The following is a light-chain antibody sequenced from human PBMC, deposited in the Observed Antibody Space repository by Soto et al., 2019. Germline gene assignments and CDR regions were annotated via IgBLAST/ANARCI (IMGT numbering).Light chain of an antibody. CDR2: DAS. CDR3: QQRSNWLT. Sequence: EIVLTQSPGTLSLTPGERATLSCRASQSVSSYLAWYQQKPGQAPRLLIYDASNRATGIPARFRGSGSGTDFTLTISSLEPEDFAVYYCQQRSNWLTFGGGTKVDIK. V-gene: IGKV3-11*01. J-gene: IGKJ4*01. CDR1: QSVSSY.